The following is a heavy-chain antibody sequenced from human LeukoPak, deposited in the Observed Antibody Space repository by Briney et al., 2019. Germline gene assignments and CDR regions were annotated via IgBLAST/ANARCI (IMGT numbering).Heavy chain of an antibody. Sequence: ASVKVSCKASGYTFTSYDINWVRQAPGQGLEWMGWMNPNSGNTGYAQKFQGRVTMTRNTSISTAYMELSSLRSEDTAVYYCARGPTINFWSGYWGGLYYYYYMDVWGKGTTVTVSS. CDR3: ARGPTINFWSGYWGGLYYYYYMDV. D-gene: IGHD3-3*01. CDR2: MNPNSGNT. V-gene: IGHV1-8*01. CDR1: GYTFTSYD. J-gene: IGHJ6*03.